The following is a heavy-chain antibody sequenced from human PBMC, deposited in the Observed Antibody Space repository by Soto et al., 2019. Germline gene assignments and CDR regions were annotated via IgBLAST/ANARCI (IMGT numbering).Heavy chain of an antibody. CDR2: IKSKTDGGTT. Sequence: GGSLRLSCAASGFTFSNAWMSWVRQAPGKGLEWVGRIKSKTDGGTTDYAAPVKGRFTISRDDSKNTLYLQMDSLKTEDTAVYYCRPGGIEVAFDYWGQGPLVTVSS. V-gene: IGHV3-15*01. J-gene: IGHJ4*02. CDR3: RPGGIEVAFDY. D-gene: IGHD1-26*01. CDR1: GFTFSNAW.